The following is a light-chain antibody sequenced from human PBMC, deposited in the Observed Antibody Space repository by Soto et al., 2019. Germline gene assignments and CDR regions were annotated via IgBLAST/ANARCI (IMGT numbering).Light chain of an antibody. CDR2: GAS. CDR3: QQYGSSPT. Sequence: IVLTQSPGTLSLSPGERATLFCRASQSVSGSFLAWYQQKPGRAPRLLIYGASSRATGIPDRFNGSGSGTDFTLTISRLEPEDFAVYYCQQYGSSPTFGQGTKVDIK. J-gene: IGKJ1*01. CDR1: QSVSGSF. V-gene: IGKV3-20*01.